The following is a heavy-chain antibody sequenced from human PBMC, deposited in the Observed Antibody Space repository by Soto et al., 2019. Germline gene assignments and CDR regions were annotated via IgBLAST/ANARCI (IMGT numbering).Heavy chain of an antibody. CDR1: GFSLRATGMG. V-gene: IGHV2-5*02. CDR3: ARRHGASAGLFDS. Sequence: QITLKDSGPTLVKPTQTLTLTCTFAGFSLRATGMGVAWIRQPPGKALQWLALIFWDDDKRYSSSLKSRLAITEDSLKNQVVLTRTSMGPADTATYYCARRHGASAGLFDSWGQGTLVTVSS. CDR2: IFWDDDK. D-gene: IGHD6-13*01. J-gene: IGHJ4*02.